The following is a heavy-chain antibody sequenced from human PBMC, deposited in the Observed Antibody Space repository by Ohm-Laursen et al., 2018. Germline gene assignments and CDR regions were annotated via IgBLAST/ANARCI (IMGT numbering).Heavy chain of an antibody. J-gene: IGHJ4*02. Sequence: SLRLSCAASGFTFSSYAMSWVRQAPGKGLEWVSAISGSSTGIYYADSVRGRFTISRDTSKNTLYLQMNSLRAEDTAVYFCAKDRASYTSIDYWGQGTLVTVPS. CDR2: ISGSSTGI. V-gene: IGHV3-23*01. CDR3: AKDRASYTSIDY. D-gene: IGHD2-2*02. CDR1: GFTFSSYA.